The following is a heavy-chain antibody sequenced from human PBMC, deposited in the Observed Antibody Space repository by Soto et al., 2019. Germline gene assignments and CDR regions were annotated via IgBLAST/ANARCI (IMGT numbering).Heavy chain of an antibody. CDR3: AGLPRNSGSYYGLDD. J-gene: IGHJ6*02. D-gene: IGHD1-26*01. V-gene: IGHV1-2*02. CDR1: GYTFTGYY. CDR2: VNPNSGGT. Sequence: ASVKVSCPASGYTFTGYYMHWVRQAPGQGLEWMGWVNPNSGGTNYAQKFQGRVTMTRDTSISTAYMELSRLRSDDTAVYYCAGLPRNSGSYYGLDDWGQGPRVTVSS.